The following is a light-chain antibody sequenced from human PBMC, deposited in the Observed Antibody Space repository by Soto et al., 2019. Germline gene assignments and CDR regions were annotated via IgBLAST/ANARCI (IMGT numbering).Light chain of an antibody. CDR2: GAS. Sequence: EIVLTQSPGTLSLSPGDRATLSCRASESVSSTYLAWYQQKPGQAPRLLIYGASSRASGIPDRFSGSGSGTDFTLTISRLEPEDFAVYYCQRYGSSLPNTFGGGIKVDIK. V-gene: IGKV3-20*01. J-gene: IGKJ4*01. CDR1: ESVSSTY. CDR3: QRYGSSLPNT.